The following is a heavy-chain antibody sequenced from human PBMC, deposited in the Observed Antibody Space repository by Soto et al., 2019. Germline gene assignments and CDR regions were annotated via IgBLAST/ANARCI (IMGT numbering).Heavy chain of an antibody. V-gene: IGHV3-33*01. CDR3: ARGLGHNSGAFDY. J-gene: IGHJ4*02. D-gene: IGHD1-1*01. CDR2: IWYDGGNK. CDR1: GFTFKSYG. Sequence: QVQLVESGGGVVQPGGSLRLSCAASGFTFKSYGLHWVRQTPDKGLEGVSIIWYDGGNKYYADSMKGRFTISRDNSKNTMYLQMNDLRAEDTALYYCARGLGHNSGAFDYWGQGTLVTVSS.